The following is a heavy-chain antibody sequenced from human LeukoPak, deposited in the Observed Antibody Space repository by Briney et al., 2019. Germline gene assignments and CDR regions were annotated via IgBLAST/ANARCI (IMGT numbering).Heavy chain of an antibody. CDR2: IYPGDSDT. D-gene: IGHD1-20*01. J-gene: IGHJ4*02. CDR1: GYTFTSYW. CDR3: ARLRDNWEDY. Sequence: GESLKISCKGSGYTFTSYWIVWVRQMPGKGLEWMGIIYPGDSDTRYNPSFQGQVIISADKSISSAYLQWNSLKASDTAMYYCARLRDNWEDYWGQGTLVTVSS. V-gene: IGHV5-51*01.